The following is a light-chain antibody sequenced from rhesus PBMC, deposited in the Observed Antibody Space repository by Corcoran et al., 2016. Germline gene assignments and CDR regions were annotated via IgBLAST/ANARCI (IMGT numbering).Light chain of an antibody. J-gene: IGKJ4*01. CDR1: QSVSSY. CDR2: GAP. V-gene: IGKV3-53*01. Sequence: QVILTQSPATLSLSPGERATLSCRASQSVSSYLAWYQQKPGQPPRLLTYGAPSRATGTPDRLSGSGSGTECTLTISSLEPEDFAVYYCQKYSSSPLTFGGGTKVEIK. CDR3: QKYSSSPLT.